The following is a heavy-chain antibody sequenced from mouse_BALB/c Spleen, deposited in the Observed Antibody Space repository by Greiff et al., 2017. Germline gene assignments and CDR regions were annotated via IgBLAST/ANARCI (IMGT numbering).Heavy chain of an antibody. V-gene: IGHV5-12-2*01. CDR1: GFTFSSYT. CDR2: ISNGGGST. Sequence: EVQLVESGGGLVQPGGSLKLSCAASGFTFSSYTMSWVRQTPEKRLEWVAYISNGGGSTYYPDTVKGRFTISRDNAKNTLYLQMSSLKSEDTAMYYCARRHRDYYAMDYWGQGTSVTVSS. D-gene: IGHD2-14*01. CDR3: ARRHRDYYAMDY. J-gene: IGHJ4*01.